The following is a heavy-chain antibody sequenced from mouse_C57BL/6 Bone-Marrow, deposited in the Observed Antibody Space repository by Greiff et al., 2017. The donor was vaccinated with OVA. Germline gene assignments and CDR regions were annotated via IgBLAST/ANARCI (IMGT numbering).Heavy chain of an antibody. D-gene: IGHD3-2*02. CDR1: EYEFPSHD. J-gene: IGHJ4*01. V-gene: IGHV5-2*01. CDR2: INSDGGST. CDR3: ARPPVQLRLRWYAMDY. Sequence: EVQLVESGGGLVQPGESLKLSCESNEYEFPSHDMSWVRKTPEKRLELVAAINSDGGSTYYPDTMERRFIISRDNTKKTLYLQLSSLRSEDTAWYYCARPPVQLRLRWYAMDYWGQGTSVTVSS.